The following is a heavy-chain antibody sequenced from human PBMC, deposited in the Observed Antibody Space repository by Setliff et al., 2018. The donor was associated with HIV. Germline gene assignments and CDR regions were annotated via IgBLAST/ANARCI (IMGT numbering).Heavy chain of an antibody. V-gene: IGHV3-7*01. D-gene: IGHD6-13*01. CDR2: VKQDGTET. CDR1: GFRFRSYW. Sequence: GGSLRLSCAASGFRFRSYWMSWVRQAPGKGLESVANVKQDGTETLYIESVKGRFTIFRDNAKNSVFLQMNSLRAEDTGVYYCATQTGFYNSHWYDYWGQGTMVTVSS. J-gene: IGHJ4*02. CDR3: ATQTGFYNSHWYDY.